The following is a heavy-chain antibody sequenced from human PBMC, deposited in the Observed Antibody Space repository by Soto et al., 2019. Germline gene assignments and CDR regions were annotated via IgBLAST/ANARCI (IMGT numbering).Heavy chain of an antibody. CDR1: GGTFSSYT. V-gene: IGHV1-69*02. CDR3: AIGIVVVVAATWEVDI. J-gene: IGHJ3*02. Sequence: QVQLVQSGAEVKKPGSSVKVSCKASGGTFSSYTISWVRQAPGQGLEWMGRLIPILGIANYAQKFQGRLTITADKSTSTAYMELSSLRSGDTAVYYCAIGIVVVVAATWEVDIWGQGTMVTVSS. CDR2: LIPILGIA. D-gene: IGHD2-15*01.